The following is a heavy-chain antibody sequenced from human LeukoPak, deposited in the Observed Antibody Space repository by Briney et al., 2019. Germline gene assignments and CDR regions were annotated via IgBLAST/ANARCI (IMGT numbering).Heavy chain of an antibody. J-gene: IGHJ4*02. Sequence: GGSLRLSCAASVFTFSSYGMHWVRQAPGKGLEWVAVIWYDGSNKYYADSVKGRFTISRDNSKNTLYLQMNSLRAEDTAVYYCARVTDGYNLNYFDYWGQGTLVTVAS. CDR1: VFTFSSYG. D-gene: IGHD5-24*01. V-gene: IGHV3-33*01. CDR3: ARVTDGYNLNYFDY. CDR2: IWYDGSNK.